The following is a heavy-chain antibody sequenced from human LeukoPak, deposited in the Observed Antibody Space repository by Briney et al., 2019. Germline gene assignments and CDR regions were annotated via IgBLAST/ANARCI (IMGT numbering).Heavy chain of an antibody. CDR3: ARGGYYDSSGYYNY. Sequence: ASVKVSCTASGYTFTSYGISRVRQAPGPGLEWMGWISAYNGNTNYEQKLQGRVTMTKDTSTSTAYMELRSLRSDDTAVYYCARGGYYDSSGYYNYWGQGTLVTVSS. CDR1: GYTFTSYG. D-gene: IGHD3-22*01. V-gene: IGHV1-18*01. J-gene: IGHJ4*02. CDR2: ISAYNGNT.